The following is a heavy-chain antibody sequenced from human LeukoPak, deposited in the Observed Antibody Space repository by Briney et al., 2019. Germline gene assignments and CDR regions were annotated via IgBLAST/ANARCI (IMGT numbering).Heavy chain of an antibody. CDR3: ARRDGYNWGAFDI. J-gene: IGHJ3*02. D-gene: IGHD5-24*01. V-gene: IGHV4-39*07. CDR1: GGSISTITYY. CDR2: MYYRGNT. Sequence: PSETLSLTCTVSGGSISTITYYWGWIRQPPGKGLEWVGHMYYRGNTFYNPSLKGRVTISVDTSKNQFSLKLSSVTAADTAVYYCARRDGYNWGAFDIWGQGTMVTVSS.